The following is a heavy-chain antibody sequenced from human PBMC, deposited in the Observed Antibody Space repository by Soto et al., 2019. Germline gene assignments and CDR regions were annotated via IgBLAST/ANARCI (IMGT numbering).Heavy chain of an antibody. V-gene: IGHV5-51*01. J-gene: IGHJ4*02. CDR2: IKPGTSDI. CDR1: GYKFGSAW. CDR3: ARQLSHICDS. Sequence: PXESLTISYKGVGYKFGSAWIGLVRQMPGKGLEWMGIIKPGTSDIRYSPSCRGHVTISADEAVSTAYLQWSSLKASDTAMYYCARQLSHICDSWGQGTLVTVSS. D-gene: IGHD3-3*02.